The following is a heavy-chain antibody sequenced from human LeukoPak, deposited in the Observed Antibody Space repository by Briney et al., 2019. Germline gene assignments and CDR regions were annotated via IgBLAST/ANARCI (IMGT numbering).Heavy chain of an antibody. V-gene: IGHV4-4*07. CDR1: GGSISSYY. Sequence: SETLSLTCTVSGGSISSYYWSWIRQPAGKALEWIGHMYTSGSTNYNPSLKSRVTISRDTSKNQFSLKLNSVTAADTAVYYCAAMIGYFDYWGQGALVTVSS. J-gene: IGHJ4*02. CDR2: MYTSGST. D-gene: IGHD3-22*01. CDR3: AAMIGYFDY.